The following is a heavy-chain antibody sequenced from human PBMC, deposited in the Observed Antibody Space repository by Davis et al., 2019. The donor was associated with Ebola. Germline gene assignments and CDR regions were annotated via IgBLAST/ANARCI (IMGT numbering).Heavy chain of an antibody. J-gene: IGHJ4*02. Sequence: GGSLRLSCSASGFTFGDYAMSWVRQAPGKGLEWVSSISSSSSYIYQADSVKGRFTISRDNAKNSLYLQMNSLRAEDTAVYYCARWGQGSSWHVDYWGQGTLVTVSS. V-gene: IGHV3-21*01. CDR3: ARWGQGSSWHVDY. CDR1: GFTFGDYA. D-gene: IGHD6-13*01. CDR2: ISSSSSYI.